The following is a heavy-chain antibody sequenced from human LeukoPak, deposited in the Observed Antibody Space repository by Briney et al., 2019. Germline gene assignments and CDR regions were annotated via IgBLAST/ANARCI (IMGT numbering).Heavy chain of an antibody. CDR2: IYYSGNT. D-gene: IGHD4-23*01. J-gene: IGHJ2*01. V-gene: IGHV4-59*01. CDR1: GGSISSYY. CDR3: ARAWLGYGGNAYWYFDL. Sequence: SETLSLTCTVSGGSISSYYWSWIRQPPGKGLEWIGYIYYSGNTNYNPSLKSRVTISVDTSKNQFSLKLNSVTAADTAVYFCARAWLGYGGNAYWYFDLWGRGNLVTVSS.